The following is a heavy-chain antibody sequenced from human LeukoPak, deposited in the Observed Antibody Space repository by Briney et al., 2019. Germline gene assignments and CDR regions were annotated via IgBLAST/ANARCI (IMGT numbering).Heavy chain of an antibody. V-gene: IGHV1-69*05. CDR1: GGTFSSYA. J-gene: IGHJ3*02. Sequence: ASVKVSCKASGGTFSSYAISWVRQAPGQGLEWMGGIIPIFGTANYAQKFQGRVTITRDTSASTAYMELSSLRSEDTAVYYCARGGEAPGAFDIWGQGTMVTVSS. CDR3: ARGGEAPGAFDI. D-gene: IGHD3-16*01. CDR2: IIPIFGTA.